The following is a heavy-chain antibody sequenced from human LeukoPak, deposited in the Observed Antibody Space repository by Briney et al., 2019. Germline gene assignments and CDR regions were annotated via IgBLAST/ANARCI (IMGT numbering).Heavy chain of an antibody. CDR1: GFTVSSNY. J-gene: IGHJ4*02. CDR2: IYSGGNT. Sequence: GGSLRLSCAASGFTVSSNYMSWGRQAPGKGLECVSVIYSGGNTYYADSVKGRFTISRDNSKNTLYLQVNSLRAEDTAVYYCTTLGHDILTGPAFDYWGQGTLVTVSS. CDR3: TTLGHDILTGPAFDY. D-gene: IGHD3-9*01. V-gene: IGHV3-53*01.